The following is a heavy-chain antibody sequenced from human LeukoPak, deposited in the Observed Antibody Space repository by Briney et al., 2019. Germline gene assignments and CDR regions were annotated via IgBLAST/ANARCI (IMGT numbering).Heavy chain of an antibody. CDR2: IYYSGST. CDR3: ARTYYDILTYYYYYMDV. Sequence: SETLSLTCTVSGGSISSSGYYWGWIRQPPGKGLEWIGSIYYSGSTYYNPSLKSRVTISVDTSKNQFSLKLSSVTAADTAVYYCARTYYDILTYYYYYMDVWGKGTTVTVSS. V-gene: IGHV4-39*07. CDR1: GGSISSSGYY. D-gene: IGHD3-9*01. J-gene: IGHJ6*03.